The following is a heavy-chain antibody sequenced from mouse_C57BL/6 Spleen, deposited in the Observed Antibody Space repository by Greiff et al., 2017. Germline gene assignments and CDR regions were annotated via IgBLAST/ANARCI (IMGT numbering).Heavy chain of an antibody. V-gene: IGHV1-39*01. J-gene: IGHJ2*01. Sequence: LVESGPELVKPGASVKISCKASGYSFTDYNMNWVKQSNGKSLEWIGVINPNYGTTSYNQKFKGKATLTVDQSSSTAYMQLNSLTSEDSAVYYCARKAHNYGSSFFDYWGQGTTLTVSS. CDR3: ARKAHNYGSSFFDY. CDR2: INPNYGTT. D-gene: IGHD1-1*01. CDR1: GYSFTDYN.